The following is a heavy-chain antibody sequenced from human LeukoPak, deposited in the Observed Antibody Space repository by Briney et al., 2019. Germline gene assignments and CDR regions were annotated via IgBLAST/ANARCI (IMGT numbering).Heavy chain of an antibody. Sequence: GSSVKLSCTASGSTFSSNAISWARLRPAPGHEWVGRSSLILGIATTDQKCQGRVTITADKSTSTAYMELSSLRSEDTAVYYCAREVSSSRPSRYSSGWYYFDYWGQGTLVTVSS. CDR2: SSLILGIA. CDR3: AREVSSSRPSRYSSGWYYFDY. CDR1: GSTFSSNA. D-gene: IGHD6-19*01. J-gene: IGHJ4*02. V-gene: IGHV1-69*04.